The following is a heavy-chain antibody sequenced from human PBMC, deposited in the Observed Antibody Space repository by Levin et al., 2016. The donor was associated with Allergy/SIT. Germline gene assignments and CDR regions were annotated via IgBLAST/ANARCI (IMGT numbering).Heavy chain of an antibody. CDR2: IVVGSGNT. CDR3: AASYYDILTGYYYYGMDV. J-gene: IGHJ6*02. CDR1: GFTFTSSA. D-gene: IGHD3-9*01. Sequence: SVKVSCKASGFTFTSSAVQWVRQARGQRLEWIGWIVVGSGNTNYAQKFQERVTITRDMSTSTAYMELSSLRSEDTAVYYCAASYYDILTGYYYYGMDVWGQGTTVTVSS. V-gene: IGHV1-58*01.